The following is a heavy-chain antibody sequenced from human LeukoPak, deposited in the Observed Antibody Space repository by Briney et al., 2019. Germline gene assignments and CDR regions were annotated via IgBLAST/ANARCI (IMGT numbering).Heavy chain of an antibody. CDR1: GGSISTYY. CDR2: VYDSETT. CDR3: ARHGGSLGYFDY. Sequence: PSETLSLICSVCGGSISTYYWSWIRQTPGKALEWIGYVYDSETTNYNPSLKARVTISSDTSKNQFSLNLRSVNAADTAIYYCARHGGSLGYFDYWGQGTLVTVSS. J-gene: IGHJ4*02. V-gene: IGHV4-59*08. D-gene: IGHD1-26*01.